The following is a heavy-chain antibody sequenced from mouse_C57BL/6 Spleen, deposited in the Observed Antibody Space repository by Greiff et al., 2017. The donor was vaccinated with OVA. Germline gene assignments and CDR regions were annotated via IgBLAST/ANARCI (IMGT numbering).Heavy chain of an antibody. V-gene: IGHV1-63*01. D-gene: IGHD2-4*01. CDR1: GYTFTNYW. CDR2: IYPGGGYT. J-gene: IGHJ2*01. CDR3: AREDYDYGFDY. Sequence: VQGVESGAELVRPGTSVKMSCKASGYTFTNYWIGWAKQRPGHGLEWIGDIYPGGGYTNYNEKFKGKATLTADKSSSTAYMQFSSLTSEDSAIYYCAREDYDYGFDYWGQGTTLTVSS.